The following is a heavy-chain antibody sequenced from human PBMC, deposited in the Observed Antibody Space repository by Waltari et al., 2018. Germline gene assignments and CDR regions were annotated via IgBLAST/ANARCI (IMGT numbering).Heavy chain of an antibody. CDR2: INHSGST. J-gene: IGHJ5*02. CDR1: GGSFSGYY. D-gene: IGHD6-6*01. Sequence: QVQLQQWGAGLLKPSETLSLTCAVYGGSFSGYYWSWIRQPPGKGLEWIGEINHSGSTNYNPSLKSRVTISVDTSKNQFSLKLSSVTAADTVVYYCARTSYQNWFDPWGQGTLVTVSS. CDR3: ARTSYQNWFDP. V-gene: IGHV4-34*01.